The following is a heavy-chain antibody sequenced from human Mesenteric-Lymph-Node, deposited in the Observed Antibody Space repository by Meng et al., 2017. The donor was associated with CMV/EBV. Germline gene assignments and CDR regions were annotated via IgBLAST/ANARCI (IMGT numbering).Heavy chain of an antibody. J-gene: IGHJ4*02. Sequence: ASVKVSCKASGYTFTSYYMHWVRQAPGQGLEWMGIINPSGGSTSYAQKFQGRVTMTRDTSTSTVYMELSSLRSEDTAVYYCARECKRGNWGRKKGFDYWGQGTLVTVSS. CDR2: INPSGGST. CDR3: ARECKRGNWGRKKGFDY. D-gene: IGHD3-16*01. V-gene: IGHV1-46*01. CDR1: GYTFTSYY.